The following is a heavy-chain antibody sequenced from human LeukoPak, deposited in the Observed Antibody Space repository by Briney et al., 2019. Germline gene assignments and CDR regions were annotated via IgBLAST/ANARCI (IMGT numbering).Heavy chain of an antibody. CDR2: IKSKTEGGAT. V-gene: IGHV3-15*01. Sequence: PGGSLRLSCAASGFTFSDAWMSWVRQAPGKGLEWVGRIKSKTEGGATDYAAPAKGRFSIARDDSKDTLYLQMSRLRTEDTAVYYCTTSEHIGDIPDIWGQGTLVTVSS. CDR3: TTSEHIGDIPDI. D-gene: IGHD2-21*01. CDR1: GFTFSDAW. J-gene: IGHJ4*02.